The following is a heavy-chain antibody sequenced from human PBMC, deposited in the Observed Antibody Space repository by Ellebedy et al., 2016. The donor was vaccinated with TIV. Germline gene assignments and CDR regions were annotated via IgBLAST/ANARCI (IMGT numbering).Heavy chain of an antibody. J-gene: IGHJ4*02. CDR1: GFTFDDFA. V-gene: IGHV3-9*01. D-gene: IGHD2-8*02. CDR2: ISWNSGYI. CDR3: VKEGCTGGNCYFDS. Sequence: GGSLRLXCVASGFTFDDFAMHWVRQSPGKGLEWVSSISWNSGYIAYGDSVKGRFTISRDNAEHSLFLQMNSLRAEDTALYYCVKEGCTGGNCYFDSWGQGTLVTVSS.